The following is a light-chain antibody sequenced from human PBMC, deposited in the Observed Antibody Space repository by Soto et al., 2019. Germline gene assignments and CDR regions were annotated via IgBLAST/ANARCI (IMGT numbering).Light chain of an antibody. V-gene: IGKV3-15*01. Sequence: EIVMTQSPATLSVSPGGRATLSCRASQSASDNLAWYQQKRGQAPRLLIYGASARATDIPARFSGSGSGTEFTLTISSLQSEDFAVYFCQQYYKLPYTFGQWARLEIK. J-gene: IGKJ2*01. CDR2: GAS. CDR3: QQYYKLPYT. CDR1: QSASDN.